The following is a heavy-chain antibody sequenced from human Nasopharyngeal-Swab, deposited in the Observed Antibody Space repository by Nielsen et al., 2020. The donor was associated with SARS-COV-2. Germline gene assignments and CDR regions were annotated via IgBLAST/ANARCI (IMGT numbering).Heavy chain of an antibody. D-gene: IGHD1-26*01. CDR2: IRYDGSNK. CDR3: ARAGSGSYFSYFDY. J-gene: IGHJ4*02. Sequence: GESLKISCAASGFTFSSYGMHWVRQAPGKGLEWVAFIRYDGSNKYYADSVKGRFTISRDNSKNTLYLQMNSLRAEDTAVYYCARAGSGSYFSYFDYWGQGTLDTVSS. V-gene: IGHV3-30*02. CDR1: GFTFSSYG.